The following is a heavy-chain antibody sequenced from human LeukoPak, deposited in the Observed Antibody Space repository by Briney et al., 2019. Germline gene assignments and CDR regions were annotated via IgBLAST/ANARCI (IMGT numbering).Heavy chain of an antibody. V-gene: IGHV4-34*01. J-gene: IGHJ4*02. CDR1: GGSFSGYY. CDR3: ARDIRVSHYGPGTRVCAWFDY. CDR2: INHSGST. D-gene: IGHD2-8*01. Sequence: SETLSLTCAVCGGSFSGYYWSWIRQPPGKGLEWSGEINHSGSTNYNPSLKSRVTISVDTSKNQFSLKLSSVTAADTAVYYCARDIRVSHYGPGTRVCAWFDYWGQGTLVTVSS.